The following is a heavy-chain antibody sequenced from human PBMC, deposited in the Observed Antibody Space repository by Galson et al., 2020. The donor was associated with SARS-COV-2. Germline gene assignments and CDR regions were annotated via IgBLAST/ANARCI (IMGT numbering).Heavy chain of an antibody. V-gene: IGHV1-18*01. Sequence: ASVPVSCKASGYTFISYGISWVRQAPGQGLEWMGWISDYNGNTNYAQRLQGRVTMTTDTSTRTAYMELRSLRSDDTAVYYCARAWDSSTWKTYFDYWGQGTLVTVSS. J-gene: IGHJ4*02. CDR2: ISDYNGNT. CDR1: GYTFISYG. CDR3: ARAWDSSTWKTYFDY. D-gene: IGHD6-13*01.